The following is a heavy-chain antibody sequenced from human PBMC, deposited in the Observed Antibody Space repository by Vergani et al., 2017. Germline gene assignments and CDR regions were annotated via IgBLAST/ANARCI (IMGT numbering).Heavy chain of an antibody. D-gene: IGHD2-2*01. CDR1: GGSFSGYY. V-gene: IGHV4-34*01. CDR3: ARDRLYCSSTSCYGHWFDP. CDR2: IYHSGST. J-gene: IGHJ5*02. Sequence: QVQLQQWGAGLLKPSETLSLTCAVYGGSFSGYYWSWIRQPPGKGLEWIGEIYHSGSTNYNPSLKSRVTISVDKSKNQFSLKLSSVTAADTAVYYCARDRLYCSSTSCYGHWFDPWGQGTLVTVSS.